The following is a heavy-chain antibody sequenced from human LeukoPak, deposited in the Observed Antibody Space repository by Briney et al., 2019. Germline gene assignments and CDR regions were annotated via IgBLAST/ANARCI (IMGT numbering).Heavy chain of an antibody. CDR3: VKDRGSVGLLWFGELLSGYYYGMDV. CDR1: GFTFSSYA. J-gene: IGHJ6*04. V-gene: IGHV3-64D*06. CDR2: ISSNGGST. Sequence: PGGSLRLSCSASGFTFSSYAMHWVRQAPGKGLEYVSAISSNGGSTYYADSVKGRFTISRDNSKNTLYLQMSSLRAEDTAVYYCVKDRGSVGLLWFGELLSGYYYGMDVWGKGTTVTVSS. D-gene: IGHD3-10*01.